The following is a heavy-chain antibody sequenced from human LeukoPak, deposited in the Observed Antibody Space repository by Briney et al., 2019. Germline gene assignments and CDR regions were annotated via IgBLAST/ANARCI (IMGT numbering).Heavy chain of an antibody. V-gene: IGHV3-7*01. Sequence: GGSLRLSCAASGFTFSSYWMSWVRQAPGKGLEWVANIKQDGSEKYYVDSVKGRFTISRDNAKNSLYLQMNSLRAEDTAVYYCARDPVQCGYDCPLDYWGQGTLVTVSS. D-gene: IGHD5-12*01. J-gene: IGHJ4*02. CDR3: ARDPVQCGYDCPLDY. CDR2: IKQDGSEK. CDR1: GFTFSSYW.